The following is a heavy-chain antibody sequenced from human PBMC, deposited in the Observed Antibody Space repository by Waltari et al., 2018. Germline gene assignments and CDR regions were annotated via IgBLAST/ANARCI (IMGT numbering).Heavy chain of an antibody. CDR1: GFTFSSYA. D-gene: IGHD6-19*01. CDR3: AKDQILAVARFYY. J-gene: IGHJ4*02. CDR2: ISGSGGST. V-gene: IGHV3-23*01. Sequence: EVQLLESGGGLVQPGGSLRLSCAASGFTFSSYAMRWFRQAPGKGLEWVSAISGSGGSTYYADSVKGRFTISRDNSKNTLYLQMNSLRAEDTAVYYCAKDQILAVARFYYWGQGTLVTVSS.